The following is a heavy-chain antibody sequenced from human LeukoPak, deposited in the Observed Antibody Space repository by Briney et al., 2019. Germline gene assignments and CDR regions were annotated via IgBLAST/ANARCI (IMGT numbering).Heavy chain of an antibody. CDR2: INHSGST. CDR1: GGSSSGYY. CDR3: ARGGDLRPLGMDV. V-gene: IGHV4-34*01. Sequence: SETLSLTCAVYGGSSSGYYWTWIRQPPGKGLEWIGEINHSGSTNYNPSLKSRITILVDTSKNQFSLKLSSVTAADTAVYYCARGGDLRPLGMDVWGKGTTVTVSS. J-gene: IGHJ6*04. D-gene: IGHD4-17*01.